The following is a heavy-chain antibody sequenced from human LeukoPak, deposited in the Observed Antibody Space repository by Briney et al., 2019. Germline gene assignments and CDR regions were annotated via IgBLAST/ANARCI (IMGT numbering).Heavy chain of an antibody. D-gene: IGHD5-12*01. CDR3: ARKGYSGYDYHFDY. Sequence: GASVKVSCKASGGTFSSYAISWVRQAPGQGLEWMGGIIPIFGTANYAQKFQGRVTMTEDTSTDTAYMELSRLRSDDTAVYYCARKGYSGYDYHFDYWGQGTLVTVSS. CDR2: IIPIFGTA. CDR1: GGTFSSYA. J-gene: IGHJ4*02. V-gene: IGHV1-69*06.